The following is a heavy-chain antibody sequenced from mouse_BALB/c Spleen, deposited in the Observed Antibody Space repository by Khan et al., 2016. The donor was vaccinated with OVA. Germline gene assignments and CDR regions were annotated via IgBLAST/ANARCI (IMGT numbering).Heavy chain of an antibody. CDR2: ISYSGST. CDR3: ARTARIKY. J-gene: IGHJ2*01. CDR1: GYSITSGYG. D-gene: IGHD1-2*01. V-gene: IGHV3-2*02. Sequence: EVKLVESGPGLVKPSQSLSLTCTVTGYSITSGYGWNWIRQFPGNKLEWMGYISYSGSTNYNPSLKSRISITRDTSKNQFFLQLNYVTTEDTATYYCARTARIKYWGQGTTLTVSS.